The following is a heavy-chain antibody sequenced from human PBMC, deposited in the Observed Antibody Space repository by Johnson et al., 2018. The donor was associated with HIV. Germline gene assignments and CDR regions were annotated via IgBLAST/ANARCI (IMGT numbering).Heavy chain of an antibody. D-gene: IGHD1-1*01. CDR3: ARDGQLGAFDI. V-gene: IGHV3-66*01. CDR2: IYSGGST. J-gene: IGHJ3*02. Sequence: VQLVESGGVVVQPGGSLRLSCAASGFIFDDYTMHWVRQAPGKGLEWVSVIYSGGSTYYADSVKGRFTISRDNSKNTLYLQMNSLRAEDTAVYYCARDGQLGAFDIWGQGTMVTVSS. CDR1: GFIFDDYT.